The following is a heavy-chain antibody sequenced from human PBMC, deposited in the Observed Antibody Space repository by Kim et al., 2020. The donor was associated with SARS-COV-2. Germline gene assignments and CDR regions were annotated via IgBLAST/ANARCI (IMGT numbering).Heavy chain of an antibody. J-gene: IGHJ4*02. Sequence: YNPSLKSQVTISVDTSRNQCSRKVSAETAADTEVYYCARLDGGSGNRSDDWGQGTLVTVSS. V-gene: IGHV4-34*01. CDR3: ARLDGGSGNRSDD. D-gene: IGHD3-10*01.